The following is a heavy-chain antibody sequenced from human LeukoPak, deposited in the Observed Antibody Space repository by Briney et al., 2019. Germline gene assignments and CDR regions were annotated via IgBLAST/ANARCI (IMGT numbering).Heavy chain of an antibody. CDR1: GGSVNSGSYY. J-gene: IGHJ4*02. D-gene: IGHD1-26*01. V-gene: IGHV4-61*01. CDR2: IYYSGST. Sequence: SETLSLTCTVSGGSVNSGSYYWNWIRQPPGKGLEWIGYIYYSGSTNYNPSLKSRVTISVDTSKNQFSLKLSSVTAADTAVYYCARVAYSGSYHSDYWGQGTLATVSS. CDR3: ARVAYSGSYHSDY.